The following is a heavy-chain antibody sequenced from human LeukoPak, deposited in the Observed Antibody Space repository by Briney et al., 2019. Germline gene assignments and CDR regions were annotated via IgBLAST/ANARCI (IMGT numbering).Heavy chain of an antibody. V-gene: IGHV4-39*01. J-gene: IGHJ5*02. CDR1: GGTISSSSYY. CDR2: IYYSGST. CDR3: ARHNCSGGSCYSIRNWFDP. Sequence: SETLSLTCPVSGGTISSSSYYWGWIRQPPGKGLEWIGSIYYSGSTYYNPSLKSRVTISVDTSKNQFSLKLSSVTAADTAVYYCARHNCSGGSCYSIRNWFDPWGQGTLVTVSS. D-gene: IGHD2-15*01.